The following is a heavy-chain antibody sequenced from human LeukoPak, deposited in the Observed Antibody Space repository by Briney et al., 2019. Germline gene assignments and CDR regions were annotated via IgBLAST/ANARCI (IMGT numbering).Heavy chain of an antibody. J-gene: IGHJ5*02. Sequence: PGGSLRLSCAASGFTFSSYGMHWVRQAPGKGLEWVAVISYDGSNKYYADSVKGRFTISRDNSKNTLCLQMNSLRAEDTAVYYCAKDLSLGFDPWGQGTLVTVSS. CDR2: ISYDGSNK. CDR3: AKDLSLGFDP. CDR1: GFTFSSYG. V-gene: IGHV3-30*18.